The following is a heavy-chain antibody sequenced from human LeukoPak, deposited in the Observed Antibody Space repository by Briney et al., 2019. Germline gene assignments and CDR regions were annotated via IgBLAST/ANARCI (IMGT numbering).Heavy chain of an antibody. Sequence: SETLSLTCTVSGGSISSGGYYWSWIRQHPGKGLEWIGYIYYSGSTYYNPSLKSRVTISVDTSENQFSLRLSSVTAADTAVYYCARGDYGDYDFDYWGQGILVTVSS. CDR2: IYYSGST. V-gene: IGHV4-31*03. J-gene: IGHJ4*02. D-gene: IGHD4-17*01. CDR1: GGSISSGGYY. CDR3: ARGDYGDYDFDY.